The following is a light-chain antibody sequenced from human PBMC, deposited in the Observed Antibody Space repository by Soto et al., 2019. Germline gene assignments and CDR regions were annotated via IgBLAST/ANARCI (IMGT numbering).Light chain of an antibody. CDR1: QSVSSN. J-gene: IGKJ1*01. CDR2: GAS. CDR3: QQRSIWPWT. V-gene: IGKV3-11*01. Sequence: IVLTQSAATLSLSPGERATLSGRASQSVSSNLAWYQQKPGQAPRILIYGASTRDTGIPARFSGSGSGTDFTLTISRLEPEDFAVYYCQQRSIWPWTFGQGTKVDIK.